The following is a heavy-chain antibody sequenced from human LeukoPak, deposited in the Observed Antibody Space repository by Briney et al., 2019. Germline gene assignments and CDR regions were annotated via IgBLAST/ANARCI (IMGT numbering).Heavy chain of an antibody. D-gene: IGHD6-13*01. V-gene: IGHV4-4*07. CDR1: GGSISSYY. J-gene: IGHJ4*02. Sequence: SETLSLTCSVSGGSISSYYWSWVRQPAGKGLEWIGRIYSSGSTNYNPSLNSRVTMSVDTSNNQFSLRLTSVTAADTGVYYCARGTTAAAGIFESWGQGTLVTVSS. CDR2: IYSSGST. CDR3: ARGTTAAAGIFES.